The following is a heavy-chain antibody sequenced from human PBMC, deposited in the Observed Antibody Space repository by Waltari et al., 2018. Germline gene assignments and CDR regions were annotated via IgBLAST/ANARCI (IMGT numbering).Heavy chain of an antibody. V-gene: IGHV3-23*01. CDR3: AKGRYDSAGYVDY. Sequence: EVQLLESGGGLVQLGGSLRLSCAASGFTFSTNGMSWVRQAPGKGLEWVSVISGSGDSTYYADSVKGRFTISRDNSKNTLFLQMNSLRVEDTAVYYCAKGRYDSAGYVDYWGQGTLVTVSS. J-gene: IGHJ4*02. D-gene: IGHD3-22*01. CDR2: ISGSGDST. CDR1: GFTFSTNG.